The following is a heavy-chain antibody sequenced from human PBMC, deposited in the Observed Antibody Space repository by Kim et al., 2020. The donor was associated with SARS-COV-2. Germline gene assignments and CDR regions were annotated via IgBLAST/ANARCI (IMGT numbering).Heavy chain of an antibody. V-gene: IGHV3-23*01. CDR3: AKDGAHPHYDFWSGYYMGDYYYYYGMDV. J-gene: IGHJ6*02. CDR1: GFTFSSYA. CDR2: ISGSGGST. D-gene: IGHD3-3*01. Sequence: GGSLRLSCAASGFTFSSYAMSWVRQAPGKGLEWVSAISGSGGSTYYADSVKGRFTISRDNSKNTLYLQMNSLRAEDTAVYYCAKDGAHPHYDFWSGYYMGDYYYYYGMDVWGQGTTVTVSS.